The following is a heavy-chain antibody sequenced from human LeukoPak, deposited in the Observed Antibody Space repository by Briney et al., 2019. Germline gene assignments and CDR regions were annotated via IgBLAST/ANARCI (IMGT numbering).Heavy chain of an antibody. CDR1: GFTFSSYG. J-gene: IGHJ5*02. CDR2: IRYDGSNK. Sequence: GGSLRLSCAASGFTFSSYGMHWVRQAPGKGLERVAFIRYDGSNKYYADSVKGRFTISRDNSKNTLYLQMNSLRAEDTAVYYCAKPHAAAAGPFDPWGQGTLVTVSS. V-gene: IGHV3-30*02. CDR3: AKPHAAAAGPFDP. D-gene: IGHD6-13*01.